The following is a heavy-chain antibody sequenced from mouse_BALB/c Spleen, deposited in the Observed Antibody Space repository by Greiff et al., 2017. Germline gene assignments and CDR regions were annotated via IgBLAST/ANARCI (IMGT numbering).Heavy chain of an antibody. CDR2: ISSGGGNT. Sequence: EVHLVESGGGLVKPGGSLKLSCAASGFTFSSYTMSWVRQTPEKRLEWVATISSGGGNTYYPDSVKGRFTISRDNAKNNLYLQMSSLRSEDTALYYCARSVGGNHPWGQGTLVTVSA. J-gene: IGHJ3*01. CDR1: GFTFSSYT. V-gene: IGHV5-9*03. CDR3: ARSVGGNHP. D-gene: IGHD1-1*02.